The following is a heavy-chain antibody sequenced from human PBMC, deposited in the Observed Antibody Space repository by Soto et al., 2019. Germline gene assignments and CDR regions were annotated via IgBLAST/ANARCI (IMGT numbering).Heavy chain of an antibody. D-gene: IGHD1-1*01. V-gene: IGHV1-18*01. J-gene: IGHJ4*02. CDR3: ARGRYGDY. CDR2: ISAHNGNT. Sequence: QVHLVQSGAEVKKPGASVKVSCKASGYTFTSYGITWVRQAPGQGLEWMGWISAHNGNTDYAQKLQGRVIVTRDTSTSTACMELRSLISDDTAVYCCARGRYGDYWGQGALVTVSS. CDR1: GYTFTSYG.